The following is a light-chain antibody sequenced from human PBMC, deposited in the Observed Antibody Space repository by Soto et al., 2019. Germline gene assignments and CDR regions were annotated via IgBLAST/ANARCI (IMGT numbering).Light chain of an antibody. CDR2: EVS. CDR3: SSFTSSGTRV. V-gene: IGLV2-14*01. J-gene: IGLJ1*01. Sequence: QSALTQPASVSGSPGQSITISCTGTSSDGGGYSYVSWYQQHPGKAPKVMIYEVSNRPSGVSNRFSGSKSGNTASLTISGLQAEDEADYYCSSFTSSGTRVFGTGTKLTVL. CDR1: SSDGGGYSY.